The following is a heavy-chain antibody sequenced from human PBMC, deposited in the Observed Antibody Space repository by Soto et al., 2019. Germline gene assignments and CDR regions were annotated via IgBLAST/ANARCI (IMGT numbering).Heavy chain of an antibody. CDR3: ARAIRGELPHFVTYYFAD. D-gene: IGHD1-26*01. CDR2: INSDGSST. J-gene: IGHJ4*02. CDR1: GFTFSSYW. Sequence: PGGSLRLSCAASGFTFSSYWMHWVRQAPGKGLVWVSRINSDGSSTSYADSVKGRFTISRDNAKNTLYLQMNSLRAEDTAVYYCARAIRGELPHFVTYYFADWGKGTLVTVAS. V-gene: IGHV3-74*01.